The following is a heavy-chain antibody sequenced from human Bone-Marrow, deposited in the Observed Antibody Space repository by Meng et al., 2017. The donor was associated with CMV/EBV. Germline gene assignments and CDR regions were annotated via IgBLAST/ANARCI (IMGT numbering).Heavy chain of an antibody. Sequence: GGSLRLSCAASGFTFSSYAMHWVRQAPGRGLEYVSAIGSDGSSTSYADSVKGRFTISRDNSKNTLFLQMGSLRAEDMAVYYCARGWDYWYFELWGLGTLVTVSS. D-gene: IGHD1-26*01. CDR2: IGSDGSST. V-gene: IGHV3-64*02. CDR1: GFTFSSYA. CDR3: ARGWDYWYFEL. J-gene: IGHJ2*01.